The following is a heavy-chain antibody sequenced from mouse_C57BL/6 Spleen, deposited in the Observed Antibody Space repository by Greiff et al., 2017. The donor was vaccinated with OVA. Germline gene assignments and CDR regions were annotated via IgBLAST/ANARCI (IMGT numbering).Heavy chain of an antibody. Sequence: QVQLQQPGAELVKPGASVKLSCKASGYTFTSYWMHWVKQRPGQGLEWIGMIHPNSGSTNYNEKFKSKATLTVDKSSSTAYMQLSSLTSEDSAVYYCARSGYYEDAMDYWGQGTSVTVSS. CDR3: ARSGYYEDAMDY. J-gene: IGHJ4*01. CDR2: IHPNSGST. V-gene: IGHV1-64*01. CDR1: GYTFTSYW. D-gene: IGHD2-4*01.